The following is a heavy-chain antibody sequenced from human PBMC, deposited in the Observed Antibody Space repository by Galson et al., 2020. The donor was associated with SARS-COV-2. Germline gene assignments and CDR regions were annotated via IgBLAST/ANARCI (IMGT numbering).Heavy chain of an antibody. CDR1: GFTFTDYV. V-gene: IGHV3-30*18. J-gene: IGHJ1*01. D-gene: IGHD4-17*01. CDR3: AKERLHGEYGAESFQY. CDR2: ISYDGSDK. Sequence: GESLKISCAASGFTFTDYVMHWVRQTPDKGLEWVAVISYDGSDKYYVDSVKGRFTVSRDSSKNTVYLEMNSLRADDTAVYYCAKERLHGEYGAESFQYWGQGTLVTVSS.